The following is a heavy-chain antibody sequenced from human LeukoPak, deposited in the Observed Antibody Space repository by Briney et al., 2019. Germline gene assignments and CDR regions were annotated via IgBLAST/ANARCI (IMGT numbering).Heavy chain of an antibody. CDR1: GYTFTGYY. V-gene: IGHV1-2*02. CDR3: ARVVTAVVTPHSNYFDY. D-gene: IGHD4-23*01. CDR2: INPNSGGT. Sequence: GASVKVSCKASGYTFTGYYMHWVRQAPGQGLEWMGWINPNSGGTNYAQKSQGRVTMTRDTSISTAYMELSRLRSDDTAVYYCARVVTAVVTPHSNYFDYWGQGTLVTVSS. J-gene: IGHJ4*02.